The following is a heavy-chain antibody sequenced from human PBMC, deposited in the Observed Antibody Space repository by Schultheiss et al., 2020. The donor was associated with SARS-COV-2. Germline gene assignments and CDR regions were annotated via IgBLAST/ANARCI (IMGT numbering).Heavy chain of an antibody. Sequence: SETLSLTCAVSGGSISSSNWWGWVRQPPGKGLEWIGEINHSGSTNYNPSLKSRVTISVDKSKNQFSLKLSSVTAADTAVYYCARVNYDFWSGFSDYMDVWGKGTTVTVSS. CDR3: ARVNYDFWSGFSDYMDV. V-gene: IGHV4-4*02. CDR2: INHSGST. D-gene: IGHD3-3*01. J-gene: IGHJ6*03. CDR1: GGSISSSNW.